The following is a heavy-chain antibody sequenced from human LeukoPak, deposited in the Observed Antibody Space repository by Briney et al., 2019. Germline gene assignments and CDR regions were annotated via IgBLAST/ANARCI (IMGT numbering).Heavy chain of an antibody. CDR1: GFTFSSHS. J-gene: IGHJ4*02. CDR3: AKGRIQSYMAPEY. V-gene: IGHV3-21*04. CDR2: ITSGSSYI. Sequence: GGSLRLSCAASGFTFSSHSMNWVRQAPGKGLEWVSSITSGSSYIYYADSVKGRFTISRDNSKNTLYLQMNSLRAEDTAVYYCAKGRIQSYMAPEYWGQGTLVTVSS. D-gene: IGHD5-18*01.